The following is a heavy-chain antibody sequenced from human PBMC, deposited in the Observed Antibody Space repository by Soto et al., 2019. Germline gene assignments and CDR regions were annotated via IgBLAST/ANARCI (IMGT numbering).Heavy chain of an antibody. Sequence: WASVKVSFKASGYTFTSYAMHWLRQAPGQRLEWMGWINAGNGNTKYSQKFQGRVTITRDTSASTAYMELSSLRSEDTAVYYCARDLRYCSSNSCAGDYYYYYGMDVWGQGTTVTVSS. CDR3: ARDLRYCSSNSCAGDYYYYYGMDV. V-gene: IGHV1-3*01. J-gene: IGHJ6*02. D-gene: IGHD2-2*01. CDR2: INAGNGNT. CDR1: GYTFTSYA.